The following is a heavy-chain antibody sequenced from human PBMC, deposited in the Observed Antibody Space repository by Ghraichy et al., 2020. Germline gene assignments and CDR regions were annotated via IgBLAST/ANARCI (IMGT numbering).Heavy chain of an antibody. J-gene: IGHJ4*02. CDR1: GGSISSSSYY. V-gene: IGHV4-39*01. CDR2: IYYSGST. D-gene: IGHD2-2*01. Sequence: SETLSLTCTVSGGSISSSSYYWGWIRQPPGKGLEWIGSIYYSGSTYYNPSLKSRVTISVDTSKNQFSLKLSSVTAADTAVYYCAGLGYCSSTSCRESRYNWNFLPTDYWGQGTLVTVSS. CDR3: AGLGYCSSTSCRESRYNWNFLPTDY.